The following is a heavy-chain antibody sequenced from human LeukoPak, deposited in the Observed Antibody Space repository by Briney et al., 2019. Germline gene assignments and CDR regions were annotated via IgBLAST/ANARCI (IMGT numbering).Heavy chain of an antibody. CDR2: ISSDGYSI. J-gene: IGHJ3*01. Sequence: PGGSLRLSCAASGFTFSTYEMNWVRQAPGKGLEWVSFISSDGYSIYYADSVKGRFTISRDNAKNSLYLQMNSLRAEDTAVYYCARDHGLVAEPAFDVWGQGTMVTVSS. CDR3: ARDHGLVAEPAFDV. CDR1: GFTFSTYE. D-gene: IGHD2-15*01. V-gene: IGHV3-48*03.